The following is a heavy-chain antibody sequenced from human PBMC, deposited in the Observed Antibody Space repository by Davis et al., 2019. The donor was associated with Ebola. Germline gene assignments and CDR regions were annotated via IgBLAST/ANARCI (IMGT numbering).Heavy chain of an antibody. D-gene: IGHD3-3*01. Sequence: PGGSLRLSCAASGFTFSDYYMSWIRQAPGKGLEWVSYISSSSSYTNYADSVKGRFTISRDNAKNSLYLQMNSLRAEDTAVYYCARAAGDYDFWSGYDYWGQGTLVTVSS. CDR1: GFTFSDYY. J-gene: IGHJ4*02. CDR2: ISSSSSYT. CDR3: ARAAGDYDFWSGYDY. V-gene: IGHV3-11*06.